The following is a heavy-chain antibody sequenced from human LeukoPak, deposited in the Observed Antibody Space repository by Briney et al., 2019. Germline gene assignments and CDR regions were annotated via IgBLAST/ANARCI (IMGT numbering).Heavy chain of an antibody. Sequence: PSETLSLTCTVSGGSISSYYWSWIRQPPGKGLEWIGYIYYSGSTNYNPSLKSRVTISVDTSKNQFSLKLSSVTAADTAVYYCARSRYNWNDYDAFDIWGQGTMVTVSS. CDR1: GGSISSYY. CDR2: IYYSGST. CDR3: ARSRYNWNDYDAFDI. V-gene: IGHV4-59*01. D-gene: IGHD1-20*01. J-gene: IGHJ3*02.